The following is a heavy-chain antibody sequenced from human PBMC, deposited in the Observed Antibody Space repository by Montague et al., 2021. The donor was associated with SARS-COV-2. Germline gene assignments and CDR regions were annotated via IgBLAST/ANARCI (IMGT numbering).Heavy chain of an antibody. D-gene: IGHD4-17*01. Sequence: TLSLTCAVSGGSVSSGGYSWYWIREAPGKGLEGIGHIHHSGNTYYNPSLESRVTISGDRPKNQFSLKVTSITAADTAVYYCASYRDYGDYYWGQGTLVTVSS. CDR3: ASYRDYGDYY. V-gene: IGHV4-30-2*01. J-gene: IGHJ4*02. CDR1: GGSVSSGGYS. CDR2: IHHSGNT.